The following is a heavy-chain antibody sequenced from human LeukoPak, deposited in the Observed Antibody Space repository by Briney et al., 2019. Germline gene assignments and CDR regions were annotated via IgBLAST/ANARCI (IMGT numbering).Heavy chain of an antibody. CDR2: IYTSGST. CDR1: GGSISSYY. D-gene: IGHD6-19*01. Sequence: SETLSLTCTVSGGSISSYYWSWIRQPAGKGLEWIGRIYTSGSTNYNPSLKSRVTMSVDTSKNQFSLKLSSVTAADTAVYYCARDPGGAVAGRGDLSFDYWGQGTLVTVSS. V-gene: IGHV4-4*07. J-gene: IGHJ4*02. CDR3: ARDPGGAVAGRGDLSFDY.